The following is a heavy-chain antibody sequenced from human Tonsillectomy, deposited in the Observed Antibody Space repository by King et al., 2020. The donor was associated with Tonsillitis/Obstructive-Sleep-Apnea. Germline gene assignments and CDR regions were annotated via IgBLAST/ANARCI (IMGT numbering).Heavy chain of an antibody. V-gene: IGHV7-4-1*02. D-gene: IGHD2-15*01. CDR3: ARRYCSGGRCYYDAFDI. Sequence: QLVQSRSELKNPGASVKVSCKASGYTFTIYAMNWVRQAPGQGLEWMGWISTNTGNPTYAQDFTGRFVFSLDTSVSTAYLQISSLKAEDTAVYYCARRYCSGGRCYYDAFDIWGQGTMVTVSS. J-gene: IGHJ3*02. CDR2: ISTNTGNP. CDR1: GYTFTIYA.